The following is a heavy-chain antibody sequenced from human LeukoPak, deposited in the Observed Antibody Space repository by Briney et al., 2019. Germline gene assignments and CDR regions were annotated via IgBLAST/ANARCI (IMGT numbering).Heavy chain of an antibody. CDR3: AGYCSSTSCYTRDWFDP. Sequence: SETLSLTCAVYGGSFSDYYWSWIRQPPGKGLEWIGEINHSGSTSYNPSLKSRVTISVDTSKNQFSLKLSSVTAADTAVYYCAGYCSSTSCYTRDWFDPWGQGTLVTVSS. CDR1: GGSFSDYY. D-gene: IGHD2-2*02. CDR2: INHSGST. J-gene: IGHJ5*02. V-gene: IGHV4-34*01.